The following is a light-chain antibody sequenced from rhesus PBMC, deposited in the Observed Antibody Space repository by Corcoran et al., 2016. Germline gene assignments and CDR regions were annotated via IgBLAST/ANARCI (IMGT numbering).Light chain of an antibody. CDR2: KAS. Sequence: DIQMTQSPSSLSTSVGDTVTITCRASQSISSWLDWYQQKPGKAPKLLIYKASSWQSGVPSRFSGSGSWTDFTLPISSLQPEDFATYYCLRYSSSPWTFGQGTKVEIK. CDR3: LRYSSSPWT. V-gene: IGKV1-22*01. J-gene: IGKJ1*01. CDR1: QSISSW.